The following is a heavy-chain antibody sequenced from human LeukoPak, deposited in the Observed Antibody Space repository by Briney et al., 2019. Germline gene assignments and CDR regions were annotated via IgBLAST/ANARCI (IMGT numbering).Heavy chain of an antibody. CDR2: IYSCGST. D-gene: IGHD5-24*01. V-gene: IGHV3-66*03. CDR1: GFTVSSNY. Sequence: GGSLRLSCAASGFTVSSNYMSWVRQAPGKGLEWVSVIYSCGSTYYADSVKGRFTISRDNSKNTLYLQMNSLRAEDTAVYYCARDRGMATIRFDYWGQGTLVTVSS. J-gene: IGHJ4*02. CDR3: ARDRGMATIRFDY.